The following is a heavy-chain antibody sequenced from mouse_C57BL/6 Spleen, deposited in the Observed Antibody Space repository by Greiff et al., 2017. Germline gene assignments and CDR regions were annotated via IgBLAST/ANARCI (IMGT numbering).Heavy chain of an antibody. CDR3: ARRGDGYYDYYAMDY. V-gene: IGHV1-64*01. CDR2: IHPNSGST. CDR1: GYTFTSYW. J-gene: IGHJ4*01. Sequence: QVQLQQPGAELVKPGASVKLSCKASGYTFTSYWMHWVKQRPGQGLEWIGMIHPNSGSTNYNEKFKSKATLTVDKSSSTAYMQLSSLTSEDSAVYYCARRGDGYYDYYAMDYWGQGTSVTVSS. D-gene: IGHD2-3*01.